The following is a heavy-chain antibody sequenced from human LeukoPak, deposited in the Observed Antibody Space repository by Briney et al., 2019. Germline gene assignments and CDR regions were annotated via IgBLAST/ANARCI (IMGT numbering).Heavy chain of an antibody. J-gene: IGHJ4*02. CDR3: ALARSSPYERDFDY. CDR1: GGSISSYY. Sequence: SETLSLTCTVSGGSISSYYWSWIRQPPGKGLEWIGYIYYSGSTNYNPSLKSRVTISVDTSKNQFSLKLSSVTAADTAVYYCALARSSPYERDFDYWGQGTLVTVSS. V-gene: IGHV4-59*12. CDR2: IYYSGST. D-gene: IGHD1-26*01.